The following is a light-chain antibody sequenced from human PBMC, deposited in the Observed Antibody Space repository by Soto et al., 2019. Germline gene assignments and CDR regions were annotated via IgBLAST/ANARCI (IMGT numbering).Light chain of an antibody. CDR3: QTWGTGPWV. Sequence: QPVLTQSPSASASLGASVKLTCTLSSGHNSYAIAWHQQQPEKGPRYVMKINNDGSHIKGDGIPDRFSGSSSGAERYLTISSRQSEDEADYYCQTWGTGPWVFGGGTKVTVL. CDR2: INNDGSH. J-gene: IGLJ3*02. CDR1: SGHNSYA. V-gene: IGLV4-69*02.